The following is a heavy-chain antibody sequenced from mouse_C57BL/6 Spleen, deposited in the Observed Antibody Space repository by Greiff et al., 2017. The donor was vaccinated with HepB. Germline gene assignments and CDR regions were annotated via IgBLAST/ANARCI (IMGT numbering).Heavy chain of an antibody. CDR2: IYPRSGNT. Sequence: VKLVESGAELARPGASVKLSCKASGYTFTSYGISWVKQRTGQGLEWIGEIYPRSGNTYYNEKFKGKATLTADKSSSTAYMELRSLTSEDSAVYFCARAGLLGAMDYWGQGTSVTVSS. CDR1: GYTFTSYG. CDR3: ARAGLLGAMDY. V-gene: IGHV1-81*01. D-gene: IGHD2-10*01. J-gene: IGHJ4*01.